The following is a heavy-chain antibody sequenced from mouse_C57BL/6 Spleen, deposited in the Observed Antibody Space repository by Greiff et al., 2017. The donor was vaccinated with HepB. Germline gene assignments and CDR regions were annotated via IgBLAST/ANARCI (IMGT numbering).Heavy chain of an antibody. CDR1: GYTFTSYW. V-gene: IGHV1-50*01. D-gene: IGHD1-1*01. CDR3: ARRRDYYGSSPRYFDV. Sequence: QVQLQQPGAELVKPGASVKLSCKASGYTFTSYWMQWVKQRPGQGLEWIGEIDPSDSYTNYNQKFKGKATLTVDTSSSTAYMQLSSLTSEDSAVYYCARRRDYYGSSPRYFDVWGTGTTVTVSS. CDR2: IDPSDSYT. J-gene: IGHJ1*03.